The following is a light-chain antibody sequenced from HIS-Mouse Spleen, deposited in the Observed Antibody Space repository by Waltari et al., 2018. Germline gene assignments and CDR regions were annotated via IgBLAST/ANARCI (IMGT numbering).Light chain of an antibody. CDR2: EVI. CDR3: SSYAGSNNVV. J-gene: IGLJ2*01. CDR1: RSDVGGYNY. V-gene: IGLV2-8*01. Sequence: QSALTQPPPASGSPGQPVTISCTGTRSDVGGYNYVSWYQQHPVKAPKLMIYEVIKRPSGVPDRFSGSKSGNTASLTVSGLQAEDEADYYCSSYAGSNNVVFGGGTKLTVL.